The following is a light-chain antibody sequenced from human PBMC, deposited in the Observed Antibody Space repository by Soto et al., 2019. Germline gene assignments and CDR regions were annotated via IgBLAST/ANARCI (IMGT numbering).Light chain of an antibody. CDR3: SSYTTSASLVV. V-gene: IGLV2-14*03. Sequence: QSALTQPASVSGSPGQSITISCTGTSNDVGNYNYVSWYQQHPGKAPKLIIYDVTNRPSGASNRFSGSKSGDTASLTISGLQAEDEGDYYCSSYTTSASLVVFGGGTQLTVL. J-gene: IGLJ2*01. CDR2: DVT. CDR1: SNDVGNYNY.